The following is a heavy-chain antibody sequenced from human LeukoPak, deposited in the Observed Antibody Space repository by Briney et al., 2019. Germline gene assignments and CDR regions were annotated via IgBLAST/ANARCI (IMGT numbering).Heavy chain of an antibody. D-gene: IGHD5-18*01. CDR2: ISYDGSTK. CDR1: GFTFSNYA. CDR3: AGRVTGYSSGYVY. Sequence: GGSLRLSCADSGFTFSNYAMHWVRQTPGKGLEWVAVISYDGSTKYYADSVKGRFTISRDNSENIVYLQMNNLRAEDTAVYYCAGRVTGYSSGYVYWGQGTLVTVSS. V-gene: IGHV3-30-3*01. J-gene: IGHJ4*02.